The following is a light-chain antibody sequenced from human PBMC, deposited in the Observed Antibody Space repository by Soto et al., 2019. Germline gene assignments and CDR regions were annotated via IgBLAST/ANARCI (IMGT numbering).Light chain of an antibody. CDR3: SSYAGSTNFYV. Sequence: QSALTQPPSASGSPGQSVTISCTGTSSDVGSYNYVSWFRQHPDEAPKLIIYEVSQRPSGVPDRFSGSKSGNTAPLTVSGLQAEDEADYYCSSYAGSTNFYVFGTGTKVTVL. CDR2: EVS. V-gene: IGLV2-8*01. CDR1: SSDVGSYNY. J-gene: IGLJ1*01.